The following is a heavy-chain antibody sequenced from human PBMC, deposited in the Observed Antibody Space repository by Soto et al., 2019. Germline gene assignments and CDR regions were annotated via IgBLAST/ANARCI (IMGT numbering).Heavy chain of an antibody. D-gene: IGHD2-15*01. V-gene: IGHV4-59*01. CDR1: GGSMRNVY. Sequence: PSETLSLTCTVSGGSMRNVYWSWIRQPPGKRLEWIGFIFHSGNAKYNPSLKSRVTISIDTSKSQFSLSLDSVTAADTAVYFCARAHAPTLPPDYWGLGTRVTVSS. J-gene: IGHJ4*01. CDR2: IFHSGNA. CDR3: ARAHAPTLPPDY.